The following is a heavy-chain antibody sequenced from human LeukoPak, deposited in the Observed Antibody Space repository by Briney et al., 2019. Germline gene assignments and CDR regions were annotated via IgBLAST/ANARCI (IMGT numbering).Heavy chain of an antibody. CDR3: ARWSSGYYYDY. D-gene: IGHD3-22*01. CDR2: ISSNGGST. Sequence: GGSLRLSCATSGFTFSSYALHWVRQAPGKGLEYVSAISSNGGSTYYANSVKGRFTISRDNSKNTLYLQMGSLRAEDMAVYYCARWSSGYYYDYWGQGTLVTVSS. CDR1: GFTFSSYA. J-gene: IGHJ4*02. V-gene: IGHV3-64*01.